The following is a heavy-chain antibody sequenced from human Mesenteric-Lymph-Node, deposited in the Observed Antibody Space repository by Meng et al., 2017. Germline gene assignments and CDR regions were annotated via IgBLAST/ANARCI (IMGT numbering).Heavy chain of an antibody. V-gene: IGHV4-30-4*08. CDR1: CASVSSGPHY. J-gene: IGHJ2*01. D-gene: IGHD3-22*01. CDR3: ARGYYDSSGYGYWYFDL. Sequence: QAQLQVSGPGLVTLAEPLSAICLFSCASVSSGPHYWSWTRQSPGKGLEWIGYIYYSGSTYYNPSLKSRVTISVDTSKNQFSLKLSSVTAADTAVYYCARGYYDSSGYGYWYFDLWGRGTLVTVSS. CDR2: IYYSGST.